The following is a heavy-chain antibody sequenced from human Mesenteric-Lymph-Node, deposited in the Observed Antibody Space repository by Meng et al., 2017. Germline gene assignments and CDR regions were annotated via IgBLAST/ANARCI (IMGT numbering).Heavy chain of an antibody. V-gene: IGHV1-18*01. CDR2: ISAYNGNT. J-gene: IGHJ5*02. CDR1: GYTFTSYG. Sequence: QVQLVQSGAEVKKPGASVKVSRKASGYTFTSYGISWVRQAPGQGLEWMGWISAYNGNTNYAQKLQGRVTMTTDTSTSTAYMELRSLRSDDTAVYYCARDTLYYDILTGYSPTNWFDPWGQGTLVTVSS. CDR3: ARDTLYYDILTGYSPTNWFDP. D-gene: IGHD3-9*01.